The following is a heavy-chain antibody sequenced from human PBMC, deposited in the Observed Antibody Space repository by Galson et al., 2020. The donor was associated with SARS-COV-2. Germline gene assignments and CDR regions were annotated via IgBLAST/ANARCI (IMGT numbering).Heavy chain of an antibody. V-gene: IGHV4-59*01. CDR3: TRFGSAAPWDSCSGVDV. CDR1: GGSISGFH. CDR2: IHSIGST. D-gene: IGHD3-10*01. J-gene: IGHJ6*02. Sequence: SQTLSLTCTVSGGSISGFHWSWIRQPPGKGLEWIGYIHSIGSTNYNPSLKSRVTISVDTSKNQFSLELTSVTAADTAVYYCTRFGSAAPWDSCSGVDVWGQGTTVIVSS.